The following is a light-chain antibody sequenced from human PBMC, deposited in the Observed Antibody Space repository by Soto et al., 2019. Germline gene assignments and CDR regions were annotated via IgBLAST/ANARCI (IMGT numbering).Light chain of an antibody. CDR3: QQYGSSPPYT. J-gene: IGKJ2*01. V-gene: IGKV3-20*01. Sequence: EIVLTQSPGILSLFPGERATLSCRASQSVSRSYLAWYQQKPGQAPRLVIYGASSRATGIPDRFSGSGSGTDFTLTISRLEPEDFAVYYCQQYGSSPPYTFGQGTKLEIK. CDR2: GAS. CDR1: QSVSRSY.